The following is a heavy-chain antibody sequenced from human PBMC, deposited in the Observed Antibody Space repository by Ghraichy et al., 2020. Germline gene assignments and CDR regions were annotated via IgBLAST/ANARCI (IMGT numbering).Heavy chain of an antibody. CDR2: IGGSDERT. V-gene: IGHV3-23*01. CDR1: GLTFSNYA. J-gene: IGHJ4*02. D-gene: IGHD3-16*01. Sequence: GSLNISCAASGLTFSNYAMSWVRQAPGKGLEWVSIIGGSDERTFKPDSVKGRFTISRDNSKNTLYLQINSLRDEDTAVFYCARVRSDYMITFGGVTNWGQGTLVTVSS. CDR3: ARVRSDYMITFGGVTN.